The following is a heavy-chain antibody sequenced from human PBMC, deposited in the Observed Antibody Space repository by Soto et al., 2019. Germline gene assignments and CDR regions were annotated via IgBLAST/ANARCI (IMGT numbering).Heavy chain of an antibody. CDR2: ISYDGSNE. Sequence: GGSLRLSCAASGFTFSNYAMHWVRQAPGKGLEWVAVISYDGSNEYYADSVKGRFTISRDNSKNTLYLQMNSLRAEDTAVYYCARGGTIFGVVKLAFDIWGQGTMVTVSS. V-gene: IGHV3-30-3*01. D-gene: IGHD3-3*01. CDR3: ARGGTIFGVVKLAFDI. CDR1: GFTFSNYA. J-gene: IGHJ3*02.